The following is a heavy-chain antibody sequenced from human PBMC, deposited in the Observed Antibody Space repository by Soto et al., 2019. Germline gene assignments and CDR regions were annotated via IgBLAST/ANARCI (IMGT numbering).Heavy chain of an antibody. CDR3: TTVGYCSGGSCYWDYYYGMDV. CDR2: IKSKTDGGTT. CDR1: GFTFSNAW. D-gene: IGHD2-15*01. Sequence: PVGSLRLSCAASGFTFSNAWMSWVRQAPGKGLEWVGRIKSKTDGGTTDYAAPVKGRFTISRDDSKNTLYLQMNSLKTEDTAVYYCTTVGYCSGGSCYWDYYYGMDVWGQGTTVTVS. V-gene: IGHV3-15*01. J-gene: IGHJ6*02.